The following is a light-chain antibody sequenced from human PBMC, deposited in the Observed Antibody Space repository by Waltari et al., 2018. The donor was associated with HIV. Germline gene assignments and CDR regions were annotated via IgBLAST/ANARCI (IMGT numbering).Light chain of an antibody. CDR1: QSVSSSY. CDR3: QQYGSSPYT. V-gene: IGKV3-20*01. J-gene: IGKJ2*01. CDR2: AAS. Sequence: ELVLTQSPGTLSLSPGERATLSCRASQSVSSSYLAWYQQEPGQAPRLLIYAASRRATGIPDRFSGSGSETDFTLTISGLEPEDVAVYYCQQYGSSPYTFGQGTNLEIK.